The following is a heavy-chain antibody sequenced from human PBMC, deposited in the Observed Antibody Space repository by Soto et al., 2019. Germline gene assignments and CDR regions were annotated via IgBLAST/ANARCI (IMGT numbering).Heavy chain of an antibody. V-gene: IGHV5-10-1*01. CDR1: GYSFTSYW. D-gene: IGHD2-21*02. CDR2: IDPSDSYT. Sequence: PGESLKISCKCSGYSFTSYWISWVRQMPGKGLEWVGRIDPSDSYTNYSPSFQGHVTISADKSISTAYLQWSSLKASDTAMYYCARRPLHCGGDCYLSYWGQGTLVTVSS. CDR3: ARRPLHCGGDCYLSY. J-gene: IGHJ4*02.